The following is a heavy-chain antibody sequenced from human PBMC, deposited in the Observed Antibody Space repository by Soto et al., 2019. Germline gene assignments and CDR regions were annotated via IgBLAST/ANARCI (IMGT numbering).Heavy chain of an antibody. J-gene: IGHJ6*04. D-gene: IGHD6-6*01. CDR1: GGSISSYY. CDR2: IYYSGST. CDR3: ARVAATTTTIALDV. Sequence: QVQLQESGPGLVKPSETLSLTCTVSGGSISSYYWSWIRQPPGKGLEWIGYIYYSGSTNYNSSLKSRVTISVDTSKNQFSLKLSSVTAADTAVYYCARVAATTTTIALDVWGKGTTVTVSS. V-gene: IGHV4-59*01.